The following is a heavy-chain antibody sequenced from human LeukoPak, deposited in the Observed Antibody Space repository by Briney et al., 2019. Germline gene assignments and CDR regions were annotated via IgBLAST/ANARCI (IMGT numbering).Heavy chain of an antibody. Sequence: GGSLRLSCAASGFTFSTFAMIWVRQPPGKGLEWVSSIFPSGGEIHYADSVRGRFTISRDNSKSTLSLQMNSLRAEDTAIYYCAKGSEDPLGYGDYDYLDYWGQGTLVTVSS. V-gene: IGHV3-23*01. CDR3: AKGSEDPLGYGDYDYLDY. CDR2: IFPSGGEI. D-gene: IGHD4-17*01. J-gene: IGHJ4*02. CDR1: GFTFSTFA.